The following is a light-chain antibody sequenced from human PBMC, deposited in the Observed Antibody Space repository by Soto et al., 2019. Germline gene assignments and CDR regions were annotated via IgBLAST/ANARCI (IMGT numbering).Light chain of an antibody. CDR2: KAS. J-gene: IGKJ1*01. CDR3: QHYNRWTQT. V-gene: IGKV1-5*03. CDR1: QSSSSW. Sequence: DIQTTQSPSTLSASVGDRVTITCRASQSSSSWLAWYHQKPGKAPKALIYKASTLKSGVPARFSGSGSGTEFTLTISSLKYEDFAVYVCQHYNRWTQTFGQGTKVDIK.